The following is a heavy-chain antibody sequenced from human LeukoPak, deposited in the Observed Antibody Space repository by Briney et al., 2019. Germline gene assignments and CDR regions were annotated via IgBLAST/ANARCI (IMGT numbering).Heavy chain of an antibody. D-gene: IGHD5-12*01. Sequence: GGSLRLSCAASGFTFSRNGMTWVRQAPGKGLEWVSAISGSGGSTYYADSVKGRFTTSRDNSKNTLYLQMNSLRAEDTAVYYCATKGWRSGYDPDYWGQGTLVTVSS. J-gene: IGHJ4*02. CDR2: ISGSGGST. V-gene: IGHV3-23*01. CDR3: ATKGWRSGYDPDY. CDR1: GFTFSRNG.